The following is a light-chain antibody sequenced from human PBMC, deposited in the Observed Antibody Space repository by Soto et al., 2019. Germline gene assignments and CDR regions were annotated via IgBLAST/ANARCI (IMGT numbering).Light chain of an antibody. V-gene: IGKV3-20*01. J-gene: IGKJ4*01. CDR1: QSISSSY. Sequence: EIVLTQSPGTLSFSPGERATLSCRASQSISSSYLAWYQQRPGQAPRLLIYCASSRATDISDRFSGSGSGTDFTLTISRLEPEDFAVYYCQLYGRSLPLTFGGGTKVEIK. CDR3: QLYGRSLPLT. CDR2: CAS.